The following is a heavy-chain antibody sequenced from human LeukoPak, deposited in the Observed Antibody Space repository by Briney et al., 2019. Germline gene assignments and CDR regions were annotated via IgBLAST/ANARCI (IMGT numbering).Heavy chain of an antibody. Sequence: GGSLRLSCAASGFTFRSYAMTWVRQAPGKGLEWVSTIRSGGYTYYADSVKGRLSISRDSSKNTLYLEMNSLRAEDAAVYYCARISVVSRSGPLDYWGQGTLVTVSS. D-gene: IGHD3-10*01. V-gene: IGHV3-23*01. J-gene: IGHJ4*02. CDR1: GFTFRSYA. CDR2: IRSGGYT. CDR3: ARISVVSRSGPLDY.